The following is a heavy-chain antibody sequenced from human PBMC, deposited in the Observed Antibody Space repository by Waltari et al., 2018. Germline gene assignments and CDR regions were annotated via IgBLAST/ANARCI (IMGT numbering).Heavy chain of an antibody. CDR3: TRQTLGYCTSAACRRLEA. J-gene: IGHJ5*02. CDR2: IYHDGTA. Sequence: QVQLQESGPRLVKPSETLSLTCDVSGYAINSGFYWGWFRQAPEKGLEWIATIYHDGTAISHTSLTSRVTQSMATSQNQIALKLKSVTAAEPAVYYCTRQTLGYCTSAACRRLEAWGQGTLVNVSS. V-gene: IGHV4-38-2*01. CDR1: GYAINSGFY. D-gene: IGHD2-8*02.